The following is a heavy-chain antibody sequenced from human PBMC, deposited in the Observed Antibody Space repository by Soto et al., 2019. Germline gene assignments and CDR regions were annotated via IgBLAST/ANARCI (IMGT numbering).Heavy chain of an antibody. Sequence: GGSLRLSCAASGSTFSSYGMHWVLQAPGKGLEWVAVIWYDGSNKYYADSAKGRFTISRDNSKNTLYLQMNSLRAEDTAVYYCARDLFPYYFDYWGQGTLVTVSS. CDR3: ARDLFPYYFDY. CDR1: GSTFSSYG. CDR2: IWYDGSNK. V-gene: IGHV3-33*01. D-gene: IGHD2-21*01. J-gene: IGHJ4*02.